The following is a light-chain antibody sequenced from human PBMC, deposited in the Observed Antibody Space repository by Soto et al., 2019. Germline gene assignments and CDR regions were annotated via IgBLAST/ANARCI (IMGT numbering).Light chain of an antibody. CDR1: QGMSTY. CDR2: SAS. J-gene: IGKJ4*01. Sequence: DIQLTQSPSFLSASVGDTVTITCRASQGMSTYLAWYQQKPGKVPKLLIRSASTLQSGVPPRFSGGGSGTEFTLTISTLQPDYSCIYYCQQLNGYQLAFGGGTNVEIK. CDR3: QQLNGYQLA. V-gene: IGKV1-9*01.